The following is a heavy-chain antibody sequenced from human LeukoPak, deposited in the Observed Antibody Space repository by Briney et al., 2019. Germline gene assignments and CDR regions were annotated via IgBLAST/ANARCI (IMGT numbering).Heavy chain of an antibody. D-gene: IGHD3-10*01. CDR2: TYYDESNQ. Sequence: PGGSLRLSCAASVFTFSIYCIHWVRHAPGEGLEWVTVTYYDESNQYYADSVNGRFTISRDNSNTPLYLQMNRLRADDTAVYYCAKDRPAYGSGSYLLDYWGQGTLVTVS. CDR1: VFTFSIYC. J-gene: IGHJ4*02. CDR3: AKDRPAYGSGSYLLDY. V-gene: IGHV3-30*18.